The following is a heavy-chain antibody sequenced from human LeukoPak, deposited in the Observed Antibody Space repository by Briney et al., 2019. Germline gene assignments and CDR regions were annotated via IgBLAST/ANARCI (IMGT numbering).Heavy chain of an antibody. CDR2: ISSSSSYI. V-gene: IGHV3-21*01. CDR1: GFTFSSYS. Sequence: PGGSLRLSCAASGFTFSSYSMNWVRQAPGKGLEWVSSISSSSSYIYYADSVKGRFTISRDNAKNSLYLQMNSLRAEDTAVYYCAGDRGLYDSSGYYYLDYWGQGTLVTVSS. J-gene: IGHJ4*02. CDR3: AGDRGLYDSSGYYYLDY. D-gene: IGHD3-22*01.